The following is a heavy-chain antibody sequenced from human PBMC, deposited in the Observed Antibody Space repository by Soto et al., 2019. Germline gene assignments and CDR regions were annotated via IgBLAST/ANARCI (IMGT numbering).Heavy chain of an antibody. J-gene: IGHJ4*02. CDR1: GGSISSSISY. V-gene: IGHV4-39*07. D-gene: IGHD2-15*01. Sequence: PSETLSLTCTVSGGSISSSISYWVWIRQPPGKGLEWIGEINHSGSTNCNPSLKSRVTISVDTSKNQFSLKLSSVTAADTAVYYCARVVGSSGDYFDYWGQGILVTVSS. CDR3: ARVVGSSGDYFDY. CDR2: INHSGST.